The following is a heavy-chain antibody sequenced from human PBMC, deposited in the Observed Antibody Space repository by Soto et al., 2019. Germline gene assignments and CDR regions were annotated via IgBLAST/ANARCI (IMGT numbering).Heavy chain of an antibody. CDR2: IIPISETT. J-gene: IGHJ6*02. D-gene: IGHD3-22*01. V-gene: IGHV1-69*06. CDR3: ARALLSHSYDSGGYDSYFHAMDV. Sequence: SVKVSCKASGGTFSSLDINWVREAPGQGLEWMGGIIPISETTNYAQIFQGRVSIVADISTSTAYMELSRLRSEDTAVYYCARALLSHSYDSGGYDSYFHAMDVWGQGTPVTSP. CDR1: GGTFSSLD.